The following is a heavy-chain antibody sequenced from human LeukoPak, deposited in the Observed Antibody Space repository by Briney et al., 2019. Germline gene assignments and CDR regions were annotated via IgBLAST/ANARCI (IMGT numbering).Heavy chain of an antibody. CDR3: ARWGRITIFGVVMNDAFDI. J-gene: IGHJ3*02. Sequence: SETLSLTCTVSGGSISSSSYYWGWIRQPPGKGLEWIGSIYYSGSTYYNPSLKSRVTISVDTSKNQFSLKLSSVTAADTAVYYCARWGRITIFGVVMNDAFDIWGQGTMVTVSS. V-gene: IGHV4-39*01. CDR1: GGSISSSSYY. D-gene: IGHD3-3*01. CDR2: IYYSGST.